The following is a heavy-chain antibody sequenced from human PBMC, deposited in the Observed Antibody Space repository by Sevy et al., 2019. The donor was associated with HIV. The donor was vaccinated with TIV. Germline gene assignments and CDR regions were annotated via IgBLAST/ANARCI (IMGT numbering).Heavy chain of an antibody. J-gene: IGHJ6*02. Sequence: GGSLRLSCAASGFTFSSYSMNWVRQAPGKGLEWVSYISSSSSTIYYADSVKGRFTISRDNAKNSLYLQMNSLRDEDTAVYYWGGGYGAAMADYYYYYGMDVWGQGTTVTVSS. V-gene: IGHV3-48*02. CDR2: ISSSSSTI. CDR3: GGGYGAAMADYYYYYGMDV. D-gene: IGHD3-16*01. CDR1: GFTFSSYS.